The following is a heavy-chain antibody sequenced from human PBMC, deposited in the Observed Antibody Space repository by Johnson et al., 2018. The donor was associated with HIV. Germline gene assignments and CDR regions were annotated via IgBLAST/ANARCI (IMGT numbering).Heavy chain of an antibody. V-gene: IGHV3-7*05. J-gene: IGHJ3*02. CDR2: IKEDGSEE. CDR3: ARDGVYSSPWDAFDI. Sequence: VQLVETGGGVVRPGGSLRLSCAASGFTFSIYWMSWVRQAPGKGLELVANIKEDGSEEYYVDSVEGRLTVSRDNAKISLFLQIDNLRAEDTAVYYCARDGVYSSPWDAFDIWGQGTMVIVSS. D-gene: IGHD6-13*01. CDR1: GFTFSIYW.